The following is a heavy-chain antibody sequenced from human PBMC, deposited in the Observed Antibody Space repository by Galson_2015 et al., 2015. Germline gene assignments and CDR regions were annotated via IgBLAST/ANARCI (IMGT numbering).Heavy chain of an antibody. Sequence: SLRLSCAASGFTFSSYAMHWVRQAPGKGLEWVAVISYDGSNKYYADSVKGRFTISRDNSKNTLYLQINSLSAEDTAVYYCARVKITTTPDYWVQGTLVTVSS. CDR2: ISYDGSNK. D-gene: IGHD3-22*01. V-gene: IGHV3-30*01. CDR1: GFTFSSYA. CDR3: ARVKITTTPDY. J-gene: IGHJ4*02.